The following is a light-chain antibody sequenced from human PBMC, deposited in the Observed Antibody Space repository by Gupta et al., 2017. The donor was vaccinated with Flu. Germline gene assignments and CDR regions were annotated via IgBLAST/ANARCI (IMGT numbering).Light chain of an antibody. J-gene: IGKJ4*01. CDR3: QYDGSSIT. CDR1: RSVNSAN. CDR2: GTS. Sequence: EIVLTQSPGTLSLSPGERATLSCRASRSVNSANIAWHQQRPGQGPRLIMYGTSNRATGIPDRFSGSGYVKDFTLTSSRRENEDFAVYYGQYDGSSITFGRGTKVEVK. V-gene: IGKV3-20*01.